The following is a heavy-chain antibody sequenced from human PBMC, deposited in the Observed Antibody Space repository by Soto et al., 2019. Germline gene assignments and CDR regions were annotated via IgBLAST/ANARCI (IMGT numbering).Heavy chain of an antibody. CDR2: ISPDGGRK. CDR1: GYTFTTYY. V-gene: IGHV1-46*01. J-gene: IGHJ4*02. CDR3: ATRDPGHY. Sequence: QVQLVQSGAEVKKPGASVKVSCKASGYTFTTYYMHWVRHAPGQGLGWMGIISPDGGRKSYAQKFQGRVTMTRDTSTSTVYMELSSLRSEDTAVYYCATRDPGHYWGQGTLVTVSS.